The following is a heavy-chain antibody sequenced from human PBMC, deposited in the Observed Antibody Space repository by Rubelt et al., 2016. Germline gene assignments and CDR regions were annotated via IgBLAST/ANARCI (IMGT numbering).Heavy chain of an antibody. D-gene: IGHD5-24*01. CDR2: ISTFNGNT. CDR3: SRGLETINGY. V-gene: IGHV1-18*01. J-gene: IGHJ4*02. Sequence: QVQLVQSGAEVKKPGASVKVSCKASGYTFITYGISWVRQAPGQGLEWMGWISTFNGNTKYAQKHQGRVTMTTDTSTATAYMERTNLRSDDTAVYYCSRGLETINGYWGQGTLVTVSS. CDR1: GYTFITYG.